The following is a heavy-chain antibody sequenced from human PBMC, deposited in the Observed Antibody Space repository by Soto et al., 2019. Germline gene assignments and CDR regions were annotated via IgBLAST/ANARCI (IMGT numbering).Heavy chain of an antibody. CDR3: ARDTAMVKDYYGMDV. Sequence: GASVKVSCKASGYTFTGYYMHWVRQAPGQGLEWMGWINPNSGGTNYAQKFQGRVTMTRDTSISTAYMELSRLRSDDTAVYYCARDTAMVKDYYGMDVWGQGTTVTSP. D-gene: IGHD5-18*01. CDR2: INPNSGGT. V-gene: IGHV1-2*02. J-gene: IGHJ6*02. CDR1: GYTFTGYY.